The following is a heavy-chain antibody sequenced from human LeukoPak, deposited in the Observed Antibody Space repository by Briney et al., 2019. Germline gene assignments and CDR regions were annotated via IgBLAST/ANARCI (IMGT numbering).Heavy chain of an antibody. CDR1: GYTFTSYG. CDR3: ARGGSGYSYGPPRDAFDI. D-gene: IGHD5-18*01. J-gene: IGHJ3*02. V-gene: IGHV1-18*01. Sequence: ASVKVSCKASGYTFTSYGISWVRQAPGQGLEWMGWISAYNGNTNYAQKFQGRVTMTTDTSTSTAYMELRSLRSDDTAVYYCARGGSGYSYGPPRDAFDIWGQGTMVTVSS. CDR2: ISAYNGNT.